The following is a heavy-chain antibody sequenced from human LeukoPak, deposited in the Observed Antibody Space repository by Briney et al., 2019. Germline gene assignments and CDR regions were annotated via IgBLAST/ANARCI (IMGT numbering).Heavy chain of an antibody. CDR1: GFTFSSYA. J-gene: IGHJ6*02. D-gene: IGHD2-2*01. CDR2: ISYDGSNK. CDR3: ARDQVVPAAMAGLDYGMDV. V-gene: IGHV3-30*04. Sequence: PGGSLRLSCAASGFTFSSYAMHWVRQAPGKGLEWVAVISYDGSNKYYADSVKGRFTISRDNSKNTLYLQMNSLRAEDTAVYYCARDQVVPAAMAGLDYGMDVWGQGTTVTVSS.